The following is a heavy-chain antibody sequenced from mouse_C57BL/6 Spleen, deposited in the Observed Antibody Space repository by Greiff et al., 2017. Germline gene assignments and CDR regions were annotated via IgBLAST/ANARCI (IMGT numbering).Heavy chain of an antibody. V-gene: IGHV1-85*01. D-gene: IGHD1-1*01. Sequence: VQLQQSGPELVKPGASVKLSCKASGYTFTSYDINWVKQRPGQGLEWIGWIYPRDGSTKYNEKFKGKATLTVDTSSSTAYMELHSLTSEDSAVYFCGRSSSYYGSSYDAMDYWGQGTSVTVSS. CDR2: IYPRDGST. CDR3: GRSSSYYGSSYDAMDY. CDR1: GYTFTSYD. J-gene: IGHJ4*01.